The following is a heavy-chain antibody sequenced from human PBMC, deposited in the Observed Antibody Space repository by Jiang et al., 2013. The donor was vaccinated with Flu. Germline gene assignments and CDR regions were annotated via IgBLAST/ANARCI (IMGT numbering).Heavy chain of an antibody. CDR3: ARSPDSSGWFVYFDI. J-gene: IGHJ3*02. Sequence: PSLKSRVTISVDTSKNQFSLKLSSVTAADMAVYYCARSPDSSGWFVYFDIWGQGTMVTVSS. D-gene: IGHD6-19*01. V-gene: IGHV4-59*01.